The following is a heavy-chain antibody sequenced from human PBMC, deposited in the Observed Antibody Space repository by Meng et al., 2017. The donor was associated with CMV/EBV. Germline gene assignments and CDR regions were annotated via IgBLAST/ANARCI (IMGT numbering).Heavy chain of an antibody. D-gene: IGHD3-3*01. Sequence: ESLKISCAASGFTFSSYSMNWVRQAPGKGLECIGSIYYSGSTYYNPSLKSRVTISVDTYKNQFSLKLSSVTAADTAVYYCARIIVTVYDFWSNQREYFDLWGRGTLVTVSS. CDR1: GFTFSSYSMN. CDR3: ARIIVTVYDFWSNQREYFDL. V-gene: IGHV4-59*05. J-gene: IGHJ2*01. CDR2: IYYSGST.